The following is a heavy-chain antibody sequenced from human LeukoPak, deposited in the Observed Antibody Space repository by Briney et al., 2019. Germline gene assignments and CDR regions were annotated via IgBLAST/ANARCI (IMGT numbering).Heavy chain of an antibody. CDR3: ARGGYYDKEAFDI. D-gene: IGHD3-22*01. CDR2: IYYSGST. J-gene: IGHJ3*02. Sequence: SETLSLTCTVSGGSISSYHWSWIRQPPGKGLEWINYIYYSGSTNYHPSLKSRVTISVDTSKNQFSLKLSSVTAADTAVYHCARGGYYDKEAFDIWGQGTMVTVSS. CDR1: GGSISSYH. V-gene: IGHV4-59*01.